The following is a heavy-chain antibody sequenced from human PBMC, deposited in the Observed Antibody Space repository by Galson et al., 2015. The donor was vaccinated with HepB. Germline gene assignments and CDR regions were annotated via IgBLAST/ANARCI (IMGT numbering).Heavy chain of an antibody. CDR3: ARSGTAAGFLGH. D-gene: IGHD6-13*01. CDR2: ISAYNGNT. V-gene: IGHV1-18*01. J-gene: IGHJ4*02. Sequence: SVKVSCKASGYTFTNYNINWVRQAPGQGLQWMGWISAYNGNTNYAQKFQGRVTMTTDTSTSTAYKELRNLRSDDTAVYYCARSGTAAGFLGHWGQGTLVTVSS. CDR1: GYTFTNYN.